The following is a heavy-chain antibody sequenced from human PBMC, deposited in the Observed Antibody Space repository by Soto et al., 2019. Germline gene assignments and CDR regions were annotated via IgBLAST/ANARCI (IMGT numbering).Heavy chain of an antibody. CDR1: GFTFSSYA. CDR2: ISGSGGST. Sequence: GGSLRLSCAASGFTFSSYAMSWVRQAPGKGLEWVSAISGSGGSTYYADSVKGRFTISRDNSKKTLYLQMSSLTAEDSAIYYCARGSTDSYPGSRIFDFWGRGTLVTVSS. J-gene: IGHJ4*02. D-gene: IGHD3-10*01. V-gene: IGHV3-23*01. CDR3: ARGSTDSYPGSRIFDF.